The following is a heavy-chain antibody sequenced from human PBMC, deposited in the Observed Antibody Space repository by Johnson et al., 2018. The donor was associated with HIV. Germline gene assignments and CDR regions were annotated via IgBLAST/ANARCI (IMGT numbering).Heavy chain of an antibody. V-gene: IGHV3-20*04. CDR2: INWNGGST. CDR3: ARDQVGILWDAFDI. D-gene: IGHD3-10*01. Sequence: VQLVESGGGVVQPGRSLRLSCAASGFTFSGSAMSWVRQAPGKGLEWVSGINWNGGSTGYADSVKGRFTISRDNAKNSLYLQMNSLRAEDTAFYYCARDQVGILWDAFDIWGQGTMVTVSS. J-gene: IGHJ3*02. CDR1: GFTFSGSA.